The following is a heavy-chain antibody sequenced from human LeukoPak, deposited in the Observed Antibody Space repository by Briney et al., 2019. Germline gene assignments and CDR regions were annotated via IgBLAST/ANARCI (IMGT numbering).Heavy chain of an antibody. D-gene: IGHD5-24*01. CDR1: GGSVSSGSYY. Sequence: SETLSITCTVSGGSVSSGSYYWSWIRQPPGKGLEWIGFIYYTGSTNYNPSLKSRVTMSIDTSKNQFSLNLSSVTAADTAVYYCARDSTDDGYKVYWYFDLWGRGTLVTVSS. J-gene: IGHJ2*01. CDR2: IYYTGST. V-gene: IGHV4-61*01. CDR3: ARDSTDDGYKVYWYFDL.